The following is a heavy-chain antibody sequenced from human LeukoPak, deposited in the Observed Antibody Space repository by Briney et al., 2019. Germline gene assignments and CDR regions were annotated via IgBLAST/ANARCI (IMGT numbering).Heavy chain of an antibody. V-gene: IGHV4-39*07. CDR1: GGSISSSSYY. D-gene: IGHD5-24*01. J-gene: IGHJ4*02. Sequence: SETLSLTCTVSGGSISSSSYYWGWIRQPPGKGLEWIGSIYYSGSTYYNPSLKSRVTISVDTSKNQFSLKLSSLTAADTAVYYCARGEMATIDGRYWGQGTLVTVSS. CDR2: IYYSGST. CDR3: ARGEMATIDGRY.